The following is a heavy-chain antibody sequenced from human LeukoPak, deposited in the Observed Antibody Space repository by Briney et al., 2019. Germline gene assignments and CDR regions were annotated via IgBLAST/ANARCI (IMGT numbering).Heavy chain of an antibody. J-gene: IGHJ4*02. Sequence: GESLKISCQGSGYSFTSYWIGWVRQTPGKGLEWMGIIYPGDSDTRYSPSFQGQVTISADKSISAAYLQWSSLKASDTAMYYCARQLGIAATLNYFDYWGQGTLVTVSS. V-gene: IGHV5-51*01. CDR2: IYPGDSDT. CDR1: GYSFTSYW. CDR3: ARQLGIAATLNYFDY. D-gene: IGHD2-15*01.